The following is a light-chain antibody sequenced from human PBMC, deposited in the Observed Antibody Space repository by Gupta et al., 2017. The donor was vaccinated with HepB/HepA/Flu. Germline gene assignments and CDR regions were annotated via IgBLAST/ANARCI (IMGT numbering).Light chain of an antibody. J-gene: IGKJ1*01. V-gene: IGKV3-20*01. Sequence: DIVLTQSPGTLALSPGERATLSCRASQSVSSTYLDWYKQKRGQAPRLILYGAPIRATGVPERLSGGGMGKDLTLTITDWEHEDFAFFDGQHEGGSPWMLAKGTKVKIK. CDR2: GAP. CDR1: QSVSSTY. CDR3: QHEGGSPWM.